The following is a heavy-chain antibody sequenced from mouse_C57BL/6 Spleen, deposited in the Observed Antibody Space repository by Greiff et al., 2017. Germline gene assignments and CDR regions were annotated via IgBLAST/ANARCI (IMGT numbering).Heavy chain of an antibody. V-gene: IGHV1-75*01. D-gene: IGHD2-4*01. J-gene: IGHJ1*03. Sequence: VQLQQSGPELVKPGASVKISCKASGYTFTDYYINWVKQRPGQGLEWIGWIFPGSGSTYYNEKFKGKATLTVDKSSSTAYMLLSSLTSEDSAVYCCARPLLYDYDCWYFDVWGTGTTVTVSS. CDR1: GYTFTDYY. CDR3: ARPLLYDYDCWYFDV. CDR2: IFPGSGST.